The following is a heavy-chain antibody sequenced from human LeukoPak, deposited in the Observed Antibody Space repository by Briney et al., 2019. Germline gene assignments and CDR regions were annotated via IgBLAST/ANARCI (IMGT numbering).Heavy chain of an antibody. CDR1: RFTFSSYA. CDR3: AKDLASYSSGWYIDY. D-gene: IGHD6-19*01. J-gene: IGHJ4*02. CDR2: ISGSGGST. V-gene: IGHV3-23*01. Sequence: PGGSLRLSCAASRFTFSSYAMSWVRQAPGKGLEWVSAISGSGGSTYYADSVKGRFTISRDNSKNTLYLQMNSLRAEDTAVYYCAKDLASYSSGWYIDYWGQGTLVTVSS.